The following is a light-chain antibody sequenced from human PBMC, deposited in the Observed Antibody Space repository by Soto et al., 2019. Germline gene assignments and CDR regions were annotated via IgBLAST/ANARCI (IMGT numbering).Light chain of an antibody. CDR1: QSLLHSNGYNY. V-gene: IGKV2-28*01. CDR3: MQALQTPSIT. J-gene: IGKJ5*01. CDR2: LGS. Sequence: DIVMTQSPLSLPVTPGEPASISCRSSQSLLHSNGYNYLDWYLQKPGQSPQLLIYLGSNRASGVPGSISGSGSGTHFTLKISRVEAEDVGVYYCMQALQTPSITFGQGTRLEIK.